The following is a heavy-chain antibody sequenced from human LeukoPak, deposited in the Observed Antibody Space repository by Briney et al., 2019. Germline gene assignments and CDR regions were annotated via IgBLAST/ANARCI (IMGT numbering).Heavy chain of an antibody. J-gene: IGHJ4*02. V-gene: IGHV3-7*01. CDR3: TRSGTYVFDF. Sequence: GGSLRLSCAASGFTFSNYWMSWVRQAPGKGLEWVANIKHDGSDIYYVDSVKGRFTISRDNAKNSLYLQMNSLRAEDTAVYYCTRSGTYVFDFWGQGTLVTVSS. D-gene: IGHD1-26*01. CDR2: IKHDGSDI. CDR1: GFTFSNYW.